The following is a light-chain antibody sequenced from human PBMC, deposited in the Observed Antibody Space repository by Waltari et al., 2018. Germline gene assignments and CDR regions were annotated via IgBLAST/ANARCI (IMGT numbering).Light chain of an antibody. Sequence: QLVLTQSPSASASLGASVKLTCTLSSGHSTNIIAWLQQQPEKGPRYLMNVNSDGSHNKGVGIPDRFSGSSSGADRYLTISSLQSEDEADYYCQTGGHGTWVFGGGTRLTVL. CDR3: QTGGHGTWV. CDR1: SGHSTNI. V-gene: IGLV4-69*01. CDR2: VNSDGSH. J-gene: IGLJ3*02.